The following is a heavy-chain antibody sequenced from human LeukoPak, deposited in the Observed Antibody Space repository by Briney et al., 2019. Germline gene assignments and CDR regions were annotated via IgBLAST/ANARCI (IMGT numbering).Heavy chain of an antibody. D-gene: IGHD5-18*01. CDR2: ISAYNGNT. CDR1: GYTFTSYG. Sequence: ASVKVSCKASGYTFTSYGISWVRQAPGQGLERMGWISAYNGNTNYAQKLQGRVTMTTDTSTSTAYMELRSLRSDDTAVYYCARFRFVDTAMVTPKYYFDYWGQGTLVTVSS. CDR3: ARFRFVDTAMVTPKYYFDY. J-gene: IGHJ4*02. V-gene: IGHV1-18*01.